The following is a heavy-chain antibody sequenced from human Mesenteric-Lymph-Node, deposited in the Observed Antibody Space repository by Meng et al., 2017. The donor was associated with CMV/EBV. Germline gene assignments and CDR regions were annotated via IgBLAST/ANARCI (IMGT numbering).Heavy chain of an antibody. CDR2: ISAYNGNT. Sequence: SCQPSGYTFSNYGITWVRQAPGQGLEWMGRISAYNGNTEFAQKFQGRLIMTTDASTATAHMELRSLKSDDTAIYYCVWGSGSFSQFDSWGQGSLVTVSS. CDR3: VWGSGSFSQFDS. J-gene: IGHJ4*02. CDR1: GYTFSNYG. V-gene: IGHV1-18*01. D-gene: IGHD3-10*01.